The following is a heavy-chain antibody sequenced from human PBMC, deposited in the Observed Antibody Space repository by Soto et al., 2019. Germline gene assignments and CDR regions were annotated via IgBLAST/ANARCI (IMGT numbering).Heavy chain of an antibody. CDR1: SFPISSTYS. CDR2: ISHSGTT. Sequence: TLSLTCLVSSFPISSTYSWGWIRQPPGKGLGWIGSISHSGTTSYSPSLTSRVSISVDTSKNQVSLKLTSVTAADTAVYFCARVTMVIRDSDHFGVDVWGHGTTVTVSS. D-gene: IGHD4-17*01. J-gene: IGHJ6*02. CDR3: ARVTMVIRDSDHFGVDV. V-gene: IGHV4-38-2*02.